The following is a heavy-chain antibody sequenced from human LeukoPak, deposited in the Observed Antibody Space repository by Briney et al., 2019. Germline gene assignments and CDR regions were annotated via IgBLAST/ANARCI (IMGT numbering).Heavy chain of an antibody. Sequence: GGSLRLSCAASGFTVSSNYMSGVREAPGRGVEWVSVIYSGGSTYYADSVKGRFTISRDNSKNTLYLQMNSLRAEDTAVYYCARWCGSCWQEDAFDIWGQGTMVTVSS. J-gene: IGHJ3*02. D-gene: IGHD2-15*01. CDR3: ARWCGSCWQEDAFDI. CDR1: GFTVSSNY. CDR2: IYSGGST. V-gene: IGHV3-53*01.